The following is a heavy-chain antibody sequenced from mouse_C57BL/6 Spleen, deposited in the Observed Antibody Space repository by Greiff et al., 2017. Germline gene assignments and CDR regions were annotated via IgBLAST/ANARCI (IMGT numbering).Heavy chain of an antibody. CDR1: GYTFTSYW. CDR2: IYPGSGST. V-gene: IGHV1-55*01. D-gene: IGHD1-1*01. Sequence: VQLQQPGAELVKPGASVKMSCKASGYTFTSYWITWVKQRPGQGLEWIGDIYPGSGSTNYNEKFKSKATLTVDTSSSTAYMQLSSLTSEDSAVYYCARSLYYYGSREYYYAMDYWGQGTSVTVSS. J-gene: IGHJ4*01. CDR3: ARSLYYYGSREYYYAMDY.